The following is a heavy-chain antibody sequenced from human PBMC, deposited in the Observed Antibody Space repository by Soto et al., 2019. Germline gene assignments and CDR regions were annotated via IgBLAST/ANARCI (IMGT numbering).Heavy chain of an antibody. D-gene: IGHD2-2*01. CDR1: GFTFSSYA. CDR2: ISGSGGST. J-gene: IGHJ4*02. V-gene: IGHV3-23*01. CDR3: AKSRGLVVPAAMAFDY. Sequence: GGSLRLSCAASGFTFSSYAMSWVRQAPGKGLEWVSAISGSGGSTYYADSVKGRFTISRDNSKNTLYLQMNSLRAEDTAVYYCAKSRGLVVPAAMAFDYWGQGTLVTVSS.